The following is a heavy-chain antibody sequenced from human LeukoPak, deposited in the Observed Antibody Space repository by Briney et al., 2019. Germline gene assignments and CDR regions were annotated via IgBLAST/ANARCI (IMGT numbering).Heavy chain of an antibody. CDR3: AREANGENYYYYYGMDV. CDR2: INSDGSST. CDR1: GFTFSSYW. Sequence: GSLRLSCAASGFTFSSYWMHWVRQAPGKGLVWVSRINSDGSSTSYADSVKGRFTISRDNAKNTLYLQMNSLRAEDTAVYYCAREANGENYYYYYGMDVWGQGTTVTVSS. V-gene: IGHV3-74*01. J-gene: IGHJ6*02. D-gene: IGHD7-27*01.